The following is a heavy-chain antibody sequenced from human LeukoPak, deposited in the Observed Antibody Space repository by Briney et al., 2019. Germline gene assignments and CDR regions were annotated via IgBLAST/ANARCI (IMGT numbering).Heavy chain of an antibody. CDR3: AREGHEYWVVVVPAAIGFYY. CDR2: INPSGGST. V-gene: IGHV1-46*01. Sequence: ASVKVSCKASGYTFTSYYMHWVRQAPGQGLEWMGIINPSGGSTSYAQKSQGRVTMTRDMSTSTVYMELSSLRSEDTAVYYCAREGHEYWVVVVPAAIGFYYWGQGTLVTVSS. D-gene: IGHD2-2*01. J-gene: IGHJ4*02. CDR1: GYTFTSYY.